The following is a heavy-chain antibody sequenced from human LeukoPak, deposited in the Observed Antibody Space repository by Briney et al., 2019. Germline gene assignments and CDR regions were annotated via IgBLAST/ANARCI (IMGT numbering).Heavy chain of an antibody. CDR1: GFSFSTST. CDR2: ISSGSGYI. D-gene: IGHD1-26*01. CDR3: ARTPTSGRNWFDP. Sequence: GGSLRLSCAASGFSFSTSTMNWVRQAPGKGLEWVSSISSGSGYIYYADSLRGRFTVSRDNAKNSLYLQMNSLRAEDTAVYYCARTPTSGRNWFDPWGQGTLVTVSS. J-gene: IGHJ5*02. V-gene: IGHV3-21*01.